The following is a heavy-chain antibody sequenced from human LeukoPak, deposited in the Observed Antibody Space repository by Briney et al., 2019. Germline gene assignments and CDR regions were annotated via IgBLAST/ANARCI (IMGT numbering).Heavy chain of an antibody. CDR1: GFTFSSYW. D-gene: IGHD3-10*01. CDR2: INSDGGST. J-gene: IGHJ4*02. Sequence: GGSLRPSCAASGFTFSSYWMHWVRQAPGKGLVWVSRINSDGGSTSYTDSVKGRFTTSRDNAKNTLYLQMNSLRADDTAVYYCAREWSGFGELPDNWGQGTLVTVS. V-gene: IGHV3-74*01. CDR3: AREWSGFGELPDN.